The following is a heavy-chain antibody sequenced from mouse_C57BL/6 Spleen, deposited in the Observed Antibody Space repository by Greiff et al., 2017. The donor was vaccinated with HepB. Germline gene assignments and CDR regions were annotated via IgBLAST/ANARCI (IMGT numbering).Heavy chain of an antibody. V-gene: IGHV1-55*01. J-gene: IGHJ4*01. Sequence: QVQLQQSGAELVKPGASVKMSCKASGYTFTSYWITWVKQRPGQGLEWIGDIYPGSGSTNYNEKFKSKATLTVDTSSSTAYMQLSSLTSEDSAVYYCARSLITTVSYLDYWGQGTSVTVSS. D-gene: IGHD1-1*01. CDR1: GYTFTSYW. CDR2: IYPGSGST. CDR3: ARSLITTVSYLDY.